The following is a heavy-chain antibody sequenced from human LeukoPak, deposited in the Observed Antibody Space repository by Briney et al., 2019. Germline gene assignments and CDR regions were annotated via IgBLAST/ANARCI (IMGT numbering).Heavy chain of an antibody. D-gene: IGHD3-10*01. V-gene: IGHV4-34*01. CDR3: AGGSMVRGVVPRPIDY. J-gene: IGHJ4*02. Sequence: PSETLSLTCAVYGGSFSGYYWSWIRQPPGKGLEWIGEINHSGSTNYNPSLKSRVTISVDTSKNQFSLKLSSVTAADTAVYYCAGGSMVRGVVPRPIDYWGQGTLVTVSS. CDR1: GGSFSGYY. CDR2: INHSGST.